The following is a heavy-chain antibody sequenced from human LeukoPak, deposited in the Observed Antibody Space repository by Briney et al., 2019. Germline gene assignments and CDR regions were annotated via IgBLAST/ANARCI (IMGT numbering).Heavy chain of an antibody. CDR1: GYTFTGYS. CDR2: INTNSGGT. V-gene: IGHV1-2*02. D-gene: IGHD3-10*01. J-gene: IGHJ4*02. CDR3: ARLLWLGVSFDH. Sequence: ASVKVSCKASGYTFTGYSMHWVRQAPGQGLEWMGWINTNSGGTNYAQKFQGRVTMTRDTFISTAYMDLSRVISDDTALYYCARLLWLGVSFDHWGQGTPVTVSS.